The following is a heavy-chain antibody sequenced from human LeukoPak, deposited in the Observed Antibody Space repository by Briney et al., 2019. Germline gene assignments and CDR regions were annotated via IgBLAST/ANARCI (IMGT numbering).Heavy chain of an antibody. CDR3: ARDREYYYDTSGLANDAFDI. Sequence: GGSLRLSCAASGFTFSSYAMSWVRQAPGKGLEWVSGISTSGGSSSYADSVKGRFTISRDNPRNTLSLQMNTLRAEDTAVYYCARDREYYYDTSGLANDAFDIWGQGTGVTVSS. J-gene: IGHJ3*02. CDR1: GFTFSSYA. V-gene: IGHV3-23*01. D-gene: IGHD3-22*01. CDR2: ISTSGGSS.